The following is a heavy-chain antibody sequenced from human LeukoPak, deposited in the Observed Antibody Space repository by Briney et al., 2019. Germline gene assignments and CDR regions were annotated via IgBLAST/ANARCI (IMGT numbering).Heavy chain of an antibody. CDR1: GESINPYY. D-gene: IGHD2/OR15-2a*01. V-gene: IGHV4-4*07. Sequence: SETLSLTCTVSGESINPYYWNWIRQPAGKGLEWIGHIYKSGSTNYNPSLKSRVTMSLDTSKNQFSLKLRSVTAADTAVYFCARSFLDYMDVWGKGTTVTVSS. J-gene: IGHJ6*03. CDR2: IYKSGST. CDR3: ARSFLDYMDV.